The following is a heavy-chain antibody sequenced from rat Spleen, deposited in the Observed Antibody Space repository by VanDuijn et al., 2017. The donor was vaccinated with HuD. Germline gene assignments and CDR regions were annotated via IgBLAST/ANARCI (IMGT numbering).Heavy chain of an antibody. CDR1: GFTFNKYW. V-gene: IGHV5-31*01. CDR2: ITNSGGNT. D-gene: IGHD4-3*01. CDR3: ARRNSGYVMDA. Sequence: EVQLVESGGGPVQPGRSLKLSCVASGFTFNKYWMTWIRQAPGQGLEWVASITNSGGNTYYPDSVRGRFTISRDNAKSTLYLQMISLRSEDTATYYCARRNSGYVMDAWGQGASVTVSS. J-gene: IGHJ4*01.